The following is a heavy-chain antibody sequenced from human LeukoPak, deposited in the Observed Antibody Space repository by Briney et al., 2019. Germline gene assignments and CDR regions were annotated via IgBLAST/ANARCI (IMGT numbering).Heavy chain of an antibody. J-gene: IGHJ6*03. V-gene: IGHV3-30*02. Sequence: GGSLRLSCAASGFTFSSYGMHWVRQAPGKGLEWVAFIRYDGSNKYYADSVKGRFTISRDNSENTVYLQMNTLSAEDTAVYYCARALYGATSFYYMDVWGKGTTVTVSS. CDR3: ARALYGATSFYYMDV. CDR2: IRYDGSNK. CDR1: GFTFSSYG. D-gene: IGHD4-17*01.